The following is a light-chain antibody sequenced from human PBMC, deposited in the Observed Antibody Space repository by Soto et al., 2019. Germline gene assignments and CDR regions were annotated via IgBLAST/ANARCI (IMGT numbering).Light chain of an antibody. CDR1: QSVSSN. J-gene: IGKJ1*01. Sequence: EIVMTQSPATLSVSPGERATLSCRASQSVSSNLAWYQQKPGQAPRLLFFGASTRATGIPARFSSSGSGTEFTLTISSLQAEDFAVYYCQQYNNWPGTFGQGTTVEIK. CDR2: GAS. CDR3: QQYNNWPGT. V-gene: IGKV3-15*01.